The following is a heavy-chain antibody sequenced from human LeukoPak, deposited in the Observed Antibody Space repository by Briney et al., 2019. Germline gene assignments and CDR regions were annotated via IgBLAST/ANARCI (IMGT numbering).Heavy chain of an antibody. D-gene: IGHD4-17*01. V-gene: IGHV4-4*09. CDR2: IYASGST. CDR3: AREGGDYEMMKWFDP. J-gene: IGHJ5*02. Sequence: KPSETLSLTCSVSGGFISSYYWSWIRQPPGKGLEWIGYIYASGSTNYNPSLKSRVTISVDTPKNQFSLKMSSVTAADTAVYYCAREGGDYEMMKWFDPWGQGTLVTVSS. CDR1: GGFISSYY.